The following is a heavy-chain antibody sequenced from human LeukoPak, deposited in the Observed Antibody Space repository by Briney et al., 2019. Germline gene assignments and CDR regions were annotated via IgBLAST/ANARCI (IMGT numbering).Heavy chain of an antibody. Sequence: ASLKVSCKASGYTFTSYGISWVRQAPGQGLEWMGWISACNGNTNYAQKLQGRVTMTTDTSTSTAYMELRSLRSDDTAVYYCARDQEAVPYSSSSPFDYWGQGTLVTVSS. V-gene: IGHV1-18*01. CDR2: ISACNGNT. J-gene: IGHJ4*02. D-gene: IGHD6-6*01. CDR3: ARDQEAVPYSSSSPFDY. CDR1: GYTFTSYG.